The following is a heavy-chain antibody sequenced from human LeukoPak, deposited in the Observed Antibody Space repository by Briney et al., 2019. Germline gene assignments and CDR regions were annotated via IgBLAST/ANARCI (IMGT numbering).Heavy chain of an antibody. Sequence: GGSLRLSRAASGFTFSSYSMNWVRQAPGKGLEWVSSISTSGTYIDYADSVKGRFTISRDNAKNSLYLQLDSLRAEDTAVYYCARDLEDYNSGGYYLGYWGQGTLVTVSS. CDR3: ARDLEDYNSGGYYLGY. CDR1: GFTFSSYS. J-gene: IGHJ4*02. CDR2: ISTSGTYI. D-gene: IGHD3-22*01. V-gene: IGHV3-21*01.